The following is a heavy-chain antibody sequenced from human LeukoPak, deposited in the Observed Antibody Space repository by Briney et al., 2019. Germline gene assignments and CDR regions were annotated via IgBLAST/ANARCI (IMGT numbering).Heavy chain of an antibody. CDR2: IYYSGNT. CDR3: AGAPGGNPTTHYFDY. D-gene: IGHD1-14*01. CDR1: GGSISSYY. Sequence: SETLSLTCTVSGGSISSYYWSWIRQPPGKGLEWIGYIYYSGNTNYNPSLKSRVTISVDTSKNQFSLKLTSVTAADTAVYYCAGAPGGNPTTHYFDYWGQGALVTVSS. J-gene: IGHJ4*02. V-gene: IGHV4-59*01.